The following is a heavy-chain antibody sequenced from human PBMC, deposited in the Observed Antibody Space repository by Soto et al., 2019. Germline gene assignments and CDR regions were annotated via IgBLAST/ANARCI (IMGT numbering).Heavy chain of an antibody. CDR2: INAGNGNT. Sequence: ASVKVSCKASGYTFTSYAMHWVRQAPGQRLEGMGWINAGNGNTKYSQKFQGRVTITRDTSASTAYMELSSLRSEDTAVYYCARSIAAAGAKYYYYYGMDVWGQGTTVTLSS. J-gene: IGHJ6*02. CDR3: ARSIAAAGAKYYYYYGMDV. D-gene: IGHD6-13*01. V-gene: IGHV1-3*01. CDR1: GYTFTSYA.